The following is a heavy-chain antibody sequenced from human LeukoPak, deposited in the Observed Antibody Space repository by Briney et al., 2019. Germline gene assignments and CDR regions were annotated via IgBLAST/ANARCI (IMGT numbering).Heavy chain of an antibody. Sequence: GGSLRLSCAASGFTFSSYSMNWVRQAPGKGLEWVSSISSSSSYSYYADSAKGRFTISRDNTKNSLYLQMNSLRTEDTAVYYCGRIAINANNGMDVWGQGTTVTVSS. CDR3: GRIAINANNGMDV. CDR2: ISSSSSYS. D-gene: IGHD1/OR15-1a*01. CDR1: GFTFSSYS. J-gene: IGHJ6*02. V-gene: IGHV3-21*04.